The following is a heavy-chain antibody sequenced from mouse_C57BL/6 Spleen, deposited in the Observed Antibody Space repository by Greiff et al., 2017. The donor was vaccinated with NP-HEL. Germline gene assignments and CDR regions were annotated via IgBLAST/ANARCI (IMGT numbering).Heavy chain of an antibody. CDR3: ARGGGHYFDY. Sequence: EVQLVESGGGLVKPGGSLKLSCAASGFTFSDYGMHWVRQAPEKGLEWVAYISSGSGTIYYADTVKGRCTFSRDNAKNTLFLQMTSLRSKDSAIYYCARGGGHYFDYWGQGTTLTVSS. V-gene: IGHV5-17*01. CDR1: GFTFSDYG. J-gene: IGHJ2*01. D-gene: IGHD1-1*02. CDR2: ISSGSGTI.